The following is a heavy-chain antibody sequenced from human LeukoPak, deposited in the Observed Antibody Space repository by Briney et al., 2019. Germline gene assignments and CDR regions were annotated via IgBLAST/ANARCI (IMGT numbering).Heavy chain of an antibody. J-gene: IGHJ4*02. V-gene: IGHV4-59*08. D-gene: IGHD3-10*01. CDR2: IYYSGST. CDR3: ARRWLGELWNYFDY. CDR1: GGSISSYY. Sequence: SETLSLTCTVSGGSISSYYWSWIRQPPGKGLEWNGYIYYSGSTNYNPSLKSRVTISVDTSKNQFSLKLSSVTAADTAVYYCARRWLGELWNYFDYWGQGTLVTVSS.